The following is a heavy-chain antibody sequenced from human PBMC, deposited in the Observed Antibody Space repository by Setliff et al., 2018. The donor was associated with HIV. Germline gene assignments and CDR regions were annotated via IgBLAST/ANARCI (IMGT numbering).Heavy chain of an antibody. D-gene: IGHD3-16*02. Sequence: GGSLRLSCAASGFTFSIYEMNWVRQAPGKGLEWVSYITSSGSTIYYADSVKGRFTISRDNAKNSLYLQMNSLRAEDTAVYYCARDRIIGRGYTIRYYYTDVWGKGTTVTVSS. CDR1: GFTFSIYE. CDR2: ITSSGSTI. V-gene: IGHV3-48*03. J-gene: IGHJ6*03. CDR3: ARDRIIGRGYTIRYYYTDV.